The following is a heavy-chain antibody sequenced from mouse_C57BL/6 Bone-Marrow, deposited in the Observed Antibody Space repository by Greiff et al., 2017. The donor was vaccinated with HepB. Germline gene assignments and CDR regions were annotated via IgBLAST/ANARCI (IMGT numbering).Heavy chain of an antibody. CDR1: GFTFSDYY. V-gene: IGHV5-16*01. CDR3: AREGTVVEDWYFDV. J-gene: IGHJ1*03. D-gene: IGHD1-1*01. CDR2: INYDGSST. Sequence: EVKVEESEGGLVQPGSSMKLSCTASGFTFSDYYMAWVRQVPDKGLEWVANINYDGSSTYYLDSLKSRFIISRDNAKNILYLQMSSLKSEDTATYYCAREGTVVEDWYFDVWGTGTTVTVSS.